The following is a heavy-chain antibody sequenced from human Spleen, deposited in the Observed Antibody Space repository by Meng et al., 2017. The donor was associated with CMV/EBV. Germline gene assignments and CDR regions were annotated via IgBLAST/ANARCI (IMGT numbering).Heavy chain of an antibody. CDR2: IYSGGST. D-gene: IGHD6-6*01. CDR1: GFTVSSNY. Sequence: GESLKISCAASGFTVSSNYMSWVRQAPGKGLEWVSVIYSGGSTYYADSVKGRFTISRDNAKNSLYLQMNSLRAEDTAVYYCARDPRASIAALHYGMDVWGQGTTVTVSS. J-gene: IGHJ6*02. CDR3: ARDPRASIAALHYGMDV. V-gene: IGHV3-53*01.